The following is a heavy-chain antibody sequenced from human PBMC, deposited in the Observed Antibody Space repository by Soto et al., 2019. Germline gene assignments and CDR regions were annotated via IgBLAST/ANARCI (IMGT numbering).Heavy chain of an antibody. CDR2: VSPPFRTS. Sequence: QVQLVQSGAEVKKPGSSVKVSCKTSGVSFNNNGIGWVRQAPGHGLEWMGGVSPPFRTSNYARKFQGRISITADASTGTVNMELSSLTSEDTAQYYCARVLYYGSGSYSPYVMDVFGQGTTVTVSS. CDR1: GVSFNNNG. J-gene: IGHJ6*02. V-gene: IGHV1-69*01. CDR3: ARVLYYGSGSYSPYVMDV. D-gene: IGHD3-10*01.